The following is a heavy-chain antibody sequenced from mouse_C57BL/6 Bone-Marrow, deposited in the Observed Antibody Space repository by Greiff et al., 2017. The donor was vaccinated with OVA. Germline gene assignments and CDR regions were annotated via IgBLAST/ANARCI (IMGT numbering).Heavy chain of an antibody. D-gene: IGHD1-1*01. CDR1: GYTFTSYG. J-gene: IGHJ1*03. V-gene: IGHV1-81*01. CDR2: IYPRSGNT. CDR3: AREYYGGGWYFDV. Sequence: VQLVESGAELARPGASVKLSCKASGYTFTSYGISWVKQRTGQGPEWIGEIYPRSGNTYYNEKFKGKATLTADKSSSTAYMELRSLTSEDSAVYFCAREYYGGGWYFDVWGTGTTVTVSS.